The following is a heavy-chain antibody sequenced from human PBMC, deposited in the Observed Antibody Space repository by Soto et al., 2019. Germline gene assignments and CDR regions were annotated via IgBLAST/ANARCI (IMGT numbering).Heavy chain of an antibody. Sequence: GGSLRLSCAASGLTFSKYAMSWVRQAPGKGLEWGYSIGGRGDNTYYAESVEGRFTISRDISKNALYLHMNSLRVDDTAIYYCANYYDSSGYPHGFFQHWGQGT. V-gene: IGHV3-23*01. CDR2: IGGRGDNT. CDR1: GLTFSKYA. CDR3: ANYYDSSGYPHGFFQH. J-gene: IGHJ1*01. D-gene: IGHD3-22*01.